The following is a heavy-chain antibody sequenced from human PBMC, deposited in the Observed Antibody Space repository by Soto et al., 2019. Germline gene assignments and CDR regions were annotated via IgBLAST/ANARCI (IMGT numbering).Heavy chain of an antibody. CDR2: ISSDGNHQ. D-gene: IGHD3-22*01. V-gene: IGHV3-30*03. CDR1: GFMFNDYA. Sequence: RLSCATSGFMFNDYAMYWVRQAPGQGLEWVAMISSDGNHQFYVDNVRGRFTVSRDNSKNTLNLQMNSLRPEDTAVYYCSRGTYYPQSSGLHADYWGPGTVVTVS. CDR3: SRGTYYPQSSGLHADY. J-gene: IGHJ4*02.